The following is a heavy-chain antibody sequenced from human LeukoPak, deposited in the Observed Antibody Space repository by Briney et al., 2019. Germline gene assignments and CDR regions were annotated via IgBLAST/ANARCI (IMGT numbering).Heavy chain of an antibody. D-gene: IGHD6-19*01. CDR2: INWNGGST. V-gene: IGHV3-20*04. J-gene: IGHJ4*02. CDR3: ASGDSSGWYFDT. CDR1: GFSIDDHG. Sequence: PGGSLRLSCAASGFSIDDHGMRWVRQVPGKGLQWVAGINWNGGSTGYADSVKGRFTISRDNAKNSLYLQMNSLRAEDTALYYCASGDSSGWYFDTWGQGTLVSVSS.